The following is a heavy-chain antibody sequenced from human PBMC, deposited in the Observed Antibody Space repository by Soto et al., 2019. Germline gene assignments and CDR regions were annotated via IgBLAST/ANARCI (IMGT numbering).Heavy chain of an antibody. CDR3: VKWHTSNFDSLPFTRFDF. CDR1: GFTFSDSV. Sequence: GGSLRLSCVGSGFTFSDSVMAWVRQAPGKGLEWLSVMSGDGRTRYALSVTGRFTISRDNSKNTLYLQMRSLRAEDAAAYYCVKWHTSNFDSLPFTRFDFWGQGTQVTVSS. J-gene: IGHJ4*02. V-gene: IGHV3-23*01. CDR2: MSGDGRT. D-gene: IGHD3-22*01.